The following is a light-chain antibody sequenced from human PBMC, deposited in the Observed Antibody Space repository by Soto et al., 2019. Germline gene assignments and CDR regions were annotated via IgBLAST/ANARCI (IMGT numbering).Light chain of an antibody. CDR2: EVT. Sequence: QSALTQPASVSGSPGQSITISCTGTSSDVGGYNYVSWYRQHPGKAPKLMIYEVTNRPSGVSDRFSGSKSGNTASLTISGLQAEDEADYYCSSYTSSSIPGVFGTGTKVTVL. J-gene: IGLJ1*01. V-gene: IGLV2-14*01. CDR3: SSYTSSSIPGV. CDR1: SSDVGGYNY.